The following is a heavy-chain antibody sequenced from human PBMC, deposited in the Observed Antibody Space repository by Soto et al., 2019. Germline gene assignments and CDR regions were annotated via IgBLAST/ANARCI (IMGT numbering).Heavy chain of an antibody. J-gene: IGHJ6*03. CDR2: ISAYNGNT. D-gene: IGHD3-3*01. Sequence: ASVKVSCKASGYTFTSYGISWVRQAPGQGLEWMGWISAYNGNTNYAQKLQGRVTMTRNTSISTAYMELSSLRSEDTAVYYCARVGYYDFWSGYFSYYYYYMDVWGKGTTVTVSS. CDR1: GYTFTSYG. V-gene: IGHV1-18*01. CDR3: ARVGYYDFWSGYFSYYYYYMDV.